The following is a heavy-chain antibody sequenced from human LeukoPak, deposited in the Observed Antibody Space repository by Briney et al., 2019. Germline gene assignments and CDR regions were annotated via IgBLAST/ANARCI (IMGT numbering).Heavy chain of an antibody. CDR2: IYYSGST. V-gene: IGHV4-30-4*08. Sequence: SQTLSLTCTVSGGSISCGDYYWSWIRQPPGTGLEWIGYIYYSGSTYYNPSLKSRVTISVDMSKNQFSLKLSSVTAADTAVYYCAGFKWELRGFDSWGQGTLVTVSS. CDR3: AGFKWELRGFDS. J-gene: IGHJ4*02. D-gene: IGHD1-26*01. CDR1: GGSISCGDYY.